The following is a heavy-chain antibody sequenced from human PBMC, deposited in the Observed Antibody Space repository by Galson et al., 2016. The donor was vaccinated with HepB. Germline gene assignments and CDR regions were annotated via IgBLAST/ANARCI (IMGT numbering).Heavy chain of an antibody. D-gene: IGHD3-10*01. J-gene: IGHJ3*02. CDR2: ISNSGYYT. CDR1: GFTFNDYY. V-gene: IGHV3-11*06. CDR3: ARAMIRGVIKPSLNDAFDI. Sequence: SLRLSCAASGFTFNDYYMNWIRQAPGKGLEWVSYISNSGYYTKYAGSVKGRFTISRDNAKNSLYLQMASLRAEDTAVYYCARAMIRGVIKPSLNDAFDIWGQGTLVTVSS.